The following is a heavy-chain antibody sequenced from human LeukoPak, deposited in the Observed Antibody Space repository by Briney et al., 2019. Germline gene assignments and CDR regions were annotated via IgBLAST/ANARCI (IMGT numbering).Heavy chain of an antibody. CDR2: ISGSGGST. J-gene: IGHJ5*02. CDR3: AKDVISGWYCSGGSCFNWFDP. Sequence: GGSLRLSCAASGFTFSSYAMSWVRQAPGKGLEWVSAISGSGGSTYYADSVKGRFTISRDNSKNTLYLQMNSLRAEDTAVYYCAKDVISGWYCSGGSCFNWFDPWGQGTLVTVSS. CDR1: GFTFSSYA. V-gene: IGHV3-23*01. D-gene: IGHD2-15*01.